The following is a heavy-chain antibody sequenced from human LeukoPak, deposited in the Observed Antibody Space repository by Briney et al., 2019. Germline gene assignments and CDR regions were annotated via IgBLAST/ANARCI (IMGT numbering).Heavy chain of an antibody. CDR3: ARAYGGLIDY. V-gene: IGHV3-30*04. Sequence: SGGSLRLSCEAPGFTLNSYIMHWVRQAPGKGLEWVALISFDGRDKQYADSVKGRFTISKGNSKNTLYLQMNSLSGDDTSMYFCARAYGGLIDYWGQGTLVTVSS. CDR1: GFTLNSYI. D-gene: IGHD3-16*01. CDR2: ISFDGRDK. J-gene: IGHJ4*02.